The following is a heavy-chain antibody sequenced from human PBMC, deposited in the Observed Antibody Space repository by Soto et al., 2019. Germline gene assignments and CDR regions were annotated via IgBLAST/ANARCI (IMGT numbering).Heavy chain of an antibody. V-gene: IGHV3-30*03. Sequence: QVQLVESGGGVVQPGRSLRLSCVASGFTFSSYGMHWVRQAPGKGLEWVAIISYDGSNTYYADSVKGRFTISRDNSKNTLYLXXXXXXXXXXXXXXXXXXXXXXXXXYXXXSYYFDYWGQGTLVTVSS. J-gene: IGHJ4*02. CDR3: XXXXXXXXXXYXXXSYYFDY. CDR1: GFTFSSYG. CDR2: ISYDGSNT.